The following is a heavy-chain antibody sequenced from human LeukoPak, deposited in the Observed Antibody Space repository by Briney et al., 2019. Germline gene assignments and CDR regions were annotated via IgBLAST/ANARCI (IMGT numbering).Heavy chain of an antibody. CDR2: IYHSGST. Sequence: SETLSLICTVSGGSIVSHYWNWIRQPAGRGLEWIGEIYHSGSTNYNPSLKSRVTISVDTSKNQFPLKLSSVTAADTAVYYCASAGPPTVTDYYMDVWGKGTTVTVSS. CDR1: GGSIVSHY. V-gene: IGHV4-59*11. D-gene: IGHD4-11*01. CDR3: ASAGPPTVTDYYMDV. J-gene: IGHJ6*03.